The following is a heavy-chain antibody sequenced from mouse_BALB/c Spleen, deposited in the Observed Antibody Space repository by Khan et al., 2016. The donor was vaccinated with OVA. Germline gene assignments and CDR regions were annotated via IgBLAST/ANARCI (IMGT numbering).Heavy chain of an antibody. D-gene: IGHD2-1*01. CDR3: TRGVGYYGNPYAMDY. Sequence: EVELVESGGGLVKPGGSLKLSCAASGFTFSSYTMSWVRQTPEKRLEWVATISSGGSYTYYADSVKGRFTISRDNAKNTQYLQMSSLKSEETAMYYCTRGVGYYGNPYAMDYWGQGTSVTVSS. CDR2: ISSGGSYT. CDR1: GFTFSSYT. V-gene: IGHV5-6-4*01. J-gene: IGHJ4*01.